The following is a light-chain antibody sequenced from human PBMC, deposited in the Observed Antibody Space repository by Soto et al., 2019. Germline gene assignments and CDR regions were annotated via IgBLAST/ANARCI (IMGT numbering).Light chain of an antibody. CDR2: DAS. CDR3: QQYGSSPPLT. CDR1: QSVSSSY. V-gene: IGKV3D-20*01. Sequence: EIVLTQSPATLSLSPGERATLSCGASQSVSSSYLAWYQQKPGLAPRPLIYDASSRATGIPDRFSGSGSATDFTLTISRLEPEDFAVYYCQQYGSSPPLTFGQGTRLEIK. J-gene: IGKJ5*01.